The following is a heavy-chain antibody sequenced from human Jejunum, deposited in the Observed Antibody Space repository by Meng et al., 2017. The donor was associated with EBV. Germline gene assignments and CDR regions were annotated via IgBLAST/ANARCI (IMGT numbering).Heavy chain of an antibody. V-gene: IGHV4-34*01. CDR2: INHGGGA. Sequence: VQIKQWGAGLLKSSETLALTCAGFGGSFSDYYWTWIRQPPGKGLEWIGEINHGGGAIYNPSLKSRVTISVDTSKNQFSLKLSSVTAADTAVYYCARLGGYASGTYYPIDPWGQGTLVTVSS. J-gene: IGHJ5*02. D-gene: IGHD3-10*01. CDR1: GGSFSDYY. CDR3: ARLGGYASGTYYPIDP.